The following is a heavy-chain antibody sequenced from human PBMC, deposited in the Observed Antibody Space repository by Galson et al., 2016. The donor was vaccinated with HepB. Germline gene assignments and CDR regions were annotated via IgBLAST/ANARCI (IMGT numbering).Heavy chain of an antibody. Sequence: SLRLSCAASGFTFDNYAMSWVRQAPGKGLEWVSGISGGGRTTFYADSVTGRFTISRDNSKNTLNLEMNKLRVDDTAVYYCVKDRRYGDYVGWFDPWGQGTPVIVSS. V-gene: IGHV3-23*01. CDR2: ISGGGRTT. D-gene: IGHD4-17*01. CDR3: VKDRRYGDYVGWFDP. J-gene: IGHJ5*02. CDR1: GFTFDNYA.